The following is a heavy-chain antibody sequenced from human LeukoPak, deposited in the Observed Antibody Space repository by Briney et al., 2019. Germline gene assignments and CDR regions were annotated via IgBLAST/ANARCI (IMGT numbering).Heavy chain of an antibody. V-gene: IGHV3-7*01. Sequence: GGSLRLSCAASGFTFSKYWMSWVRQAPEKGLEWEANIKYDGSIKQYMDSVKGRFTISRDNAKNSLYLRMNSLRAEDTAVYYCARDRDDGGFEYWGQGTLVTVSS. CDR3: ARDRDDGGFEY. CDR2: IKYDGSIK. CDR1: GFTFSKYW. J-gene: IGHJ4*02. D-gene: IGHD4-23*01.